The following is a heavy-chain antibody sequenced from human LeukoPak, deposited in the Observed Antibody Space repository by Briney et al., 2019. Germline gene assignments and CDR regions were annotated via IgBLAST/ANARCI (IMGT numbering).Heavy chain of an antibody. CDR1: GGSFSGYY. CDR2: INHSGST. Sequence: SETLSLTCTVYGGSFSGYYWSWIRQPPGKGLEWIGEINHSGSTNYNPSLESRVTISVDTSKNQFSLKLSSVTAADTAVYYCARGFGYCSGGSCYWVYWGQGTLVTVSS. D-gene: IGHD2-15*01. V-gene: IGHV4-34*01. CDR3: ARGFGYCSGGSCYWVY. J-gene: IGHJ4*02.